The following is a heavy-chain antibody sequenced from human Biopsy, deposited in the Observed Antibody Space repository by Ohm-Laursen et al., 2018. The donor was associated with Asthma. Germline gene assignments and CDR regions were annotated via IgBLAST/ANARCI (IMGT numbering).Heavy chain of an antibody. D-gene: IGHD2-21*02. CDR3: ARGVDRVTGLLDHFDS. V-gene: IGHV4-59*07. CDR1: GGSINNFY. CDR2: VYYSGST. J-gene: IGHJ4*02. Sequence: SDTLSLTCTVSGGSINNFYWSWIRQPPGKGLESIGHVYYSGSTNYNPSLKSRVTISIDASKNQLSLKLTSVTAADTAVYYCARGVDRVTGLLDHFDSWGQGTLVTVSS.